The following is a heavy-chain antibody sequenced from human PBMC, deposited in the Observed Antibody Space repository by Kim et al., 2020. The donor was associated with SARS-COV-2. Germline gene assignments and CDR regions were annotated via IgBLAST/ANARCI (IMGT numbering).Heavy chain of an antibody. V-gene: IGHV3-23*01. CDR2: VNRSGA. CDR1: GFTFRRLA. J-gene: IGHJ4*02. CDR3: AKDHEREGYPTFDY. D-gene: IGHD3-16*02. Sequence: GGSLRLSCAASGFTFRRLAMSWVRQAPGKGLEWVSTVNRSGANYADSVKGRLTISSDDSNDKIELEMSSMRADDTAIYYCAKDHEREGYPTFDYWGQGSL.